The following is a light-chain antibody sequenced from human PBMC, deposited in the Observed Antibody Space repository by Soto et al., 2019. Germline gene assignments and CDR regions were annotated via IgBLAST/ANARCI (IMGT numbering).Light chain of an antibody. CDR2: EVT. CDR1: SSDVGGYNY. J-gene: IGLJ3*02. CDR3: SSFSGGGNPVL. V-gene: IGLV2-8*01. Sequence: QSALTQPPPASGSLGQSVTISCTGTSSDVGGYNYVSWHQQHPGKAPKLMIYEVTKRPSGVPDRFSGSKSGNTASLTVSGVQADDDDDYYCSSFSGGGNPVLFGGGTQLTVL.